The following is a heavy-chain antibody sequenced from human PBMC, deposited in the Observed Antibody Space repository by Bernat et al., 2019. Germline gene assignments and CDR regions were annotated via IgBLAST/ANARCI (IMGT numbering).Heavy chain of an antibody. CDR3: AREDYGDYEIDAFDI. V-gene: IGHV3-30-3*01. CDR1: GFTFSSYA. J-gene: IGHJ3*02. D-gene: IGHD4-17*01. CDR2: ISYDGSNK. Sequence: QVQLVESGEGVVQPGRSLRLSCAASGFTFSSYAMHWVRQAPGKGLEWVAVISYDGSNKYYADSVKGRFTISRDNSKNTLYLQMNSLRAEDTAVYYCAREDYGDYEIDAFDIWGQGTMVTVSS.